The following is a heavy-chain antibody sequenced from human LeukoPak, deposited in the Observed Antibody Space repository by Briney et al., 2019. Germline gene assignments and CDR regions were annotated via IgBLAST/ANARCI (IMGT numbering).Heavy chain of an antibody. D-gene: IGHD2-2*01. CDR3: AKAYQRQTYNWFDP. CDR2: ISGRGGST. J-gene: IGHJ5*02. CDR1: GFTFSSYA. Sequence: GGSLRLSCAASGFTFSSYAMSWVRQAPGKGLEWVSAISGRGGSTYYADSVKGRFTISRDNSKNTLYLQMNSLRAEDTAVYYCAKAYQRQTYNWFDPWGQETLVTVSS. V-gene: IGHV3-23*01.